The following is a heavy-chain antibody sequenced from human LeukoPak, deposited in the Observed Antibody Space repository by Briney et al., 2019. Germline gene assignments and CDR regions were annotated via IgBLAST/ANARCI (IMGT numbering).Heavy chain of an antibody. V-gene: IGHV1-2*02. CDR3: ARWLQLAGVFDY. CDR1: GYTFSGHF. Sequence: GASVKVSCKASGYTFSGHFLHWIRQAPGQRLEWVGWVNPNSGGTNYAQKFQGRVTMTGDTSISTAYMELSRLTSDDTALYYCARWLQLAGVFDYWGQGTLVTVSS. D-gene: IGHD5-24*01. J-gene: IGHJ4*02. CDR2: VNPNSGGT.